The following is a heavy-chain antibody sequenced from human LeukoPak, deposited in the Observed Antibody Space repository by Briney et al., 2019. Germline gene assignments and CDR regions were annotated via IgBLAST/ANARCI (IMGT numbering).Heavy chain of an antibody. Sequence: PSETLSLTCTVSGGSISSSSYYWGWIRQPPGKGLEWIGSIYYSGSTYYNPSLKSRVTISVDTSKNQFSLKLSSVTAADTAVYYCARDQRITMVRGVIMSFDYWGQGTLVTVSS. CDR3: ARDQRITMVRGVIMSFDY. CDR1: GGSISSSSYY. V-gene: IGHV4-39*07. CDR2: IYYSGST. J-gene: IGHJ4*02. D-gene: IGHD3-10*01.